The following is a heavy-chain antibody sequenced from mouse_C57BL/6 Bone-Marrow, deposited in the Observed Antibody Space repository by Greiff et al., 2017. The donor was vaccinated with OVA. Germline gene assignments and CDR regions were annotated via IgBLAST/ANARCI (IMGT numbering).Heavy chain of an antibody. Sequence: DVQLVESGGGLVQPGGSLKLSCAASGFTFSDYYMYWVRQTPEKRLEWVAYISNGGGSTYYPDTVKGRFTISRDNAKNTLYLQMSRLKSEDTAMYYCASLPLYAMDYWGQGTSVTVSS. J-gene: IGHJ4*01. CDR3: ASLPLYAMDY. V-gene: IGHV5-12*01. CDR2: ISNGGGST. D-gene: IGHD2-1*01. CDR1: GFTFSDYY.